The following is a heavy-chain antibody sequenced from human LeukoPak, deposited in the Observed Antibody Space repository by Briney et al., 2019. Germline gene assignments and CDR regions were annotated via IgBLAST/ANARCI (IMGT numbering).Heavy chain of an antibody. CDR2: IESKTDGGTT. D-gene: IGHD3-10*01. J-gene: IGHJ4*02. CDR3: TTYGSGRKFDY. V-gene: IGHV3-15*04. CDR1: GFSFSDAW. Sequence: GGTLRLSCAASGFSFSDAWMSWVRQIPGKGLEWVGRIESKTDGGTTDYAAPVKGRFTISRDDSTNTLYLQMNSLKSEDTAVYYCTTYGSGRKFDYWGQGTLVTVSS.